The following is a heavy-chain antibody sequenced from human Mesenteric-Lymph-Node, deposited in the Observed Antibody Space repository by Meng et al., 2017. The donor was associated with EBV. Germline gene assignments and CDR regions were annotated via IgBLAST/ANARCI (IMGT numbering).Heavy chain of an antibody. CDR2: IYYSGST. D-gene: IGHD6-13*01. J-gene: IGHJ4*02. CDR3: ARDSSNWYTYFDY. CDR1: GGSISSGSNY. V-gene: IGHV4-39*07. Sequence: LDESRPGPVKPSGTLSLTCTVSGGSISSGSNYWGWIRQPPGKGLEWIGSIYYSGSTYYNPSLKSGVTISVDTSKNQFSLKLSPVTAADTAVYYCARDSSNWYTYFDYWGQGTLVTVSS.